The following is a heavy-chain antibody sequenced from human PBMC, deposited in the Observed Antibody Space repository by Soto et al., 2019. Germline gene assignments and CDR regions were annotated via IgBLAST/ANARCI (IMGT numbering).Heavy chain of an antibody. CDR3: AKAGASGSFLYYYYGMDV. J-gene: IGHJ6*02. CDR1: EFTFSNYA. Sequence: SLRLSCAASEFTFSNYAMTWVRQAPGKGLEWVSAISGSGGSTYYADSVKGRFTISRDNSKNTLYLQMNSLRAEDTAVYYCAKAGASGSFLYYYYGMDVWGQGTTVTVSS. D-gene: IGHD6-19*01. V-gene: IGHV3-23*01. CDR2: ISGSGGST.